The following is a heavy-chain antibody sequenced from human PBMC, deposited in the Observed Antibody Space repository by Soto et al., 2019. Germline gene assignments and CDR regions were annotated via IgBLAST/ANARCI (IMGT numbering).Heavy chain of an antibody. Sequence: SETLSLTCTVSGGSISSSSYYWGWIRQPPGKGLEWIGSIYYSGSTYYNPSLKSRVTISVDTSKNQFSLKLSSVTAADTAVYYCARSAPDYGSGSPVFYWGQGPLVTVSS. CDR1: GGSISSSSYY. D-gene: IGHD3-10*01. CDR3: ARSAPDYGSGSPVFY. J-gene: IGHJ4*02. CDR2: IYYSGST. V-gene: IGHV4-39*01.